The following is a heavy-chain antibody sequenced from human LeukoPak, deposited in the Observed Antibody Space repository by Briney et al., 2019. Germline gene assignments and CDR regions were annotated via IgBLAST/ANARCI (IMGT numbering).Heavy chain of an antibody. CDR3: AKAPYYDFWSGYYGAYFDY. Sequence: GGSLRLSCVASEFTFSSYSMNWVRHAPGKGLEWVSAISGSGGSTYYADSVKGRFTISRDNSKNTLYLQMNSLRAEDTAVYYCAKAPYYDFWSGYYGAYFDYWGQGTLVTVSS. CDR1: EFTFSSYS. CDR2: ISGSGGST. V-gene: IGHV3-23*01. J-gene: IGHJ4*02. D-gene: IGHD3-3*01.